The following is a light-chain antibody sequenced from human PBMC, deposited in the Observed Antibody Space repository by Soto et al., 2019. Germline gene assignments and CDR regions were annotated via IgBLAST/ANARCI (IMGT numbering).Light chain of an antibody. Sequence: QSVLTQPASVSGSPGQSITISCTGTSSDIGDSKYVSWYQQHPGKAPKLVIYDVSNRPSGVSNRFSGSKSANTASLTISGLQAEDEADYYCSSFRSSSTSYVFGTGTKVTVL. CDR2: DVS. CDR1: SSDIGDSKY. V-gene: IGLV2-14*03. CDR3: SSFRSSSTSYV. J-gene: IGLJ1*01.